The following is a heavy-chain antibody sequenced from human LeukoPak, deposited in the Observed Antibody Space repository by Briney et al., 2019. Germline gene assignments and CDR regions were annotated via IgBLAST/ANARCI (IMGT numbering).Heavy chain of an antibody. J-gene: IGHJ4*02. CDR3: ARGSFYDSSGYFDY. V-gene: IGHV3-13*01. Sequence: GGSLRLSCAASGFTFSSYDMHWVRQATGKGLEWVSAIGTAGDTYYPGSVKGRFTISRENAKNPLYLQMNSLRAGDTAMYYCARGSFYDSSGYFDYWGQGTLVTVSS. CDR2: IGTAGDT. CDR1: GFTFSSYD. D-gene: IGHD3-22*01.